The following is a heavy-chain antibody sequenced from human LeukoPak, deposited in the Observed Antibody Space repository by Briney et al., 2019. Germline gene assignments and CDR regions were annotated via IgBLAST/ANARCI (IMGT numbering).Heavy chain of an antibody. CDR2: IWSDGSNK. J-gene: IGHJ4*02. Sequence: GGSLRLSCSASGYTFSYYAIHWVRQAPGKGLEWVALIWSDGSNKYYADSVKGRITISRDNSKNTVYLQMNSLRAEDTAVYYCARELFSSGSCPDGWGQGTLVTVSS. D-gene: IGHD3-10*01. V-gene: IGHV3-33*01. CDR3: ARELFSSGSCPDG. CDR1: GYTFSYYA.